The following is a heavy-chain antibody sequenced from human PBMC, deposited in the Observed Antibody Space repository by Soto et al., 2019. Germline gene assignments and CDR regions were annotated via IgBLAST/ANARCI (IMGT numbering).Heavy chain of an antibody. CDR2: IWYDGSNK. CDR1: GFTFSSYG. CDR3: ARETQLVRYFDY. Sequence: PGGSLRLSCAASGFTFSSYGMHWVRQAPGKGLEWVAVIWYDGSNKYYADSVKGRFTISRDNSKNTLYLQMNSLRAEDTAVYYCARETQLVRYFDYWGQGTLVTVSS. J-gene: IGHJ4*02. V-gene: IGHV3-33*01. D-gene: IGHD6-6*01.